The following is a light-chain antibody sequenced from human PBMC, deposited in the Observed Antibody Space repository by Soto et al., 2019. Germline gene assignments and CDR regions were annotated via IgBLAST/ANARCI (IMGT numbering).Light chain of an antibody. CDR1: QSVSSSY. J-gene: IGKJ4*01. Sequence: EIVLTQSPGTLSLSPGERATLSCRASQSVSSSYLAWYQQKPGQAPRPLIYGASSRATGIPDRFSGGGSGTDFTLTISSLEPEDFAVYYCQQRSNWPPLTFGGGTKVDIK. CDR2: GAS. CDR3: QQRSNWPPLT. V-gene: IGKV3D-20*02.